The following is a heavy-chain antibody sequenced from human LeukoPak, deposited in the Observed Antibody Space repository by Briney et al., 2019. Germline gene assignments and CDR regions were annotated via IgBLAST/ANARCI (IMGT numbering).Heavy chain of an antibody. V-gene: IGHV3-9*03. J-gene: IGHJ3*02. CDR2: ISWNSGSI. CDR1: GFTFDDYS. Sequence: GWSLTLSRAASGFTFDDYSMHWLRPPPRKGLAWVSGISWNSGSIGYAASVKGRFTISRDNAKNSLYLQMNSLRAEDMALYYCAKDIFRRGCSYGYGAFDIWGQGTMVTVSS. D-gene: IGHD5-18*01. CDR3: AKDIFRRGCSYGYGAFDI.